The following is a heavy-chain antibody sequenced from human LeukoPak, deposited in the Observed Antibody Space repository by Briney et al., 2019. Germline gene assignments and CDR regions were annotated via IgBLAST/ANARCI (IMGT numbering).Heavy chain of an antibody. J-gene: IGHJ6*03. CDR1: GGTFSSYA. V-gene: IGHV1-69*13. CDR3: ASRYQGEMATTRNDYYYYYYMDV. D-gene: IGHD5-24*01. Sequence: GASVKISSKASGGTFSSYAIRWVRHAPVQGLEWMGGIIPLFGTANNAQKFHCRVTTTEDESTSRDYMELSSLRSEDTAVYYCASRYQGEMATTRNDYYYYYYMDVWGKGPTVTVSS. CDR2: IIPLFGTA.